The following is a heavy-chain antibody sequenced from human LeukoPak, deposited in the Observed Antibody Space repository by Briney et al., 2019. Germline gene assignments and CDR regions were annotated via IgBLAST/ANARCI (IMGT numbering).Heavy chain of an antibody. J-gene: IGHJ4*02. CDR2: ISSSSSTI. V-gene: IGHV3-48*01. CDR1: GFTFSNYN. Sequence: PGGSLRLSCAASGFTFSNYNMNWVRQAPGKGLECVSFISSSSSTIYYADSVKGRFTISRDNAKNSLFLQMSSLRAEDTAVYYCARETYPDLFDYWGQGTLVTVSS. CDR3: ARETYPDLFDY.